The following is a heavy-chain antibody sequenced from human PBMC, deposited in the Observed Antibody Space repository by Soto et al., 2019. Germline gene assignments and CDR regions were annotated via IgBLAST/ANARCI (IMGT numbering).Heavy chain of an antibody. J-gene: IGHJ5*01. D-gene: IGHD3-3*01. V-gene: IGHV3-30*18. Sequence: QVQLVQSGGGVVQPGGSLRLSCAASGYTFSSYAIHWVRQAPGKCLEWVADVSFDGSHKTYAVPVRGRFTISRDNSKKTVYLQINSLRAEDTALYYCAKLADAMSGYFDFLGQGTQVAVSS. CDR3: AKLADAMSGYFDF. CDR2: VSFDGSHK. CDR1: GYTFSSYA.